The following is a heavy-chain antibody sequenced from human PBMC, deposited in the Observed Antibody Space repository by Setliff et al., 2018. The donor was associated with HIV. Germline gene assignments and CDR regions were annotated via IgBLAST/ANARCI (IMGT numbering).Heavy chain of an antibody. D-gene: IGHD6-13*01. V-gene: IGHV4-4*07. Sequence: SETLSLTCTVSGGSISNYYWSWIRQPAGKGLEWIGRISASGSTNYNPSLKSRVTMSLDTSKNQFSLKLSSLTVADTALYYCAGGIAADVYWGQGTLVTVSS. J-gene: IGHJ4*02. CDR1: GGSISNYY. CDR3: AGGIAADVY. CDR2: ISASGST.